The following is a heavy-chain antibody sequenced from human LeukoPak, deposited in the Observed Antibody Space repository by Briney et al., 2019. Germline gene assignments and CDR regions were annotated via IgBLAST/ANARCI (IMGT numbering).Heavy chain of an antibody. CDR3: ARGRPHGNDY. CDR2: IASDGSST. J-gene: IGHJ4*02. V-gene: IGHV3-74*01. CDR1: GFTFSSYW. Sequence: GGSLRLSCAASGFTFSSYWMNWVRQAPGKGLVWVSRIASDGSSTTYADSVKGRFSISRDNAKNTLYLQMNSLRVEDSAVYYCARGRPHGNDYWGQGTLVTVSS. D-gene: IGHD4-23*01.